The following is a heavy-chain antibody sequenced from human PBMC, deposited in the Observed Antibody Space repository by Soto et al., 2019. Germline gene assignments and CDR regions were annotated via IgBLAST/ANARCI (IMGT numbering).Heavy chain of an antibody. D-gene: IGHD3-10*01. CDR2: IYHSGST. CDR3: ASLSEGRSGRYYHYGMGV. J-gene: IGHJ6*02. V-gene: IGHV4-4*02. CDR1: GGSISISNW. Sequence: SETLAVSCAVSGGSISISNWWGWVRQPPGKGLEWIGEIYHSGSTNYNPSLKSRVTISVDKSKNQSSLKLSSVPAADTAVYYCASLSEGRSGRYYHYGMGVWGQGTTVTVSS.